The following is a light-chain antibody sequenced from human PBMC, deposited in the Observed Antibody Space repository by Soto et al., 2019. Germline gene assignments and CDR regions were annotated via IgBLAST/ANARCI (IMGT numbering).Light chain of an antibody. V-gene: IGLV2-14*01. J-gene: IGLJ1*01. Sequence: QSALAQPASVSGSPGQSITIYCLGTSSDVGGYDYVSWYQLHPGKVPELMVFEVSNRPSGVSYRFSGSKSGNTASLTISGLQAEDEADYFCSSYSISTAYLFGTGTKVTVL. CDR3: SSYSISTAYL. CDR2: EVS. CDR1: SSDVGGYDY.